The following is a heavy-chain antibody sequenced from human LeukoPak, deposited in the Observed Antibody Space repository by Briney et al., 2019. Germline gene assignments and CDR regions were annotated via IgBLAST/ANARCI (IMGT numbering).Heavy chain of an antibody. J-gene: IGHJ5*02. CDR1: GGSISSYY. Sequence: SETLSLTCTVSGGSISSYYWSWIRQPPGKGLEWIGYIYYSGSTNYNPSLKSRVTISVDTSKNQFSLKLSSVTAADTAVYYCAGVAIGSSSPYNWFDPWGQGTLVTVSS. D-gene: IGHD6-6*01. V-gene: IGHV4-59*01. CDR2: IYYSGST. CDR3: AGVAIGSSSPYNWFDP.